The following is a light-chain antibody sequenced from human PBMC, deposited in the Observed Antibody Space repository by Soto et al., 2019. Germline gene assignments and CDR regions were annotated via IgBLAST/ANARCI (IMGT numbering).Light chain of an antibody. CDR1: QSVSTNY. CDR3: QQYGSVPLT. V-gene: IGKV3-20*01. Sequence: EIVLTQSPGTLSLSPGERTTLSCRASQSVSTNYLAWYQQKPGQAPRLLIYGASSRATGIPDRFSGRGSGADFTLTISRLEPEDFAVYYCQQYGSVPLTFGGGTKVEIK. CDR2: GAS. J-gene: IGKJ4*01.